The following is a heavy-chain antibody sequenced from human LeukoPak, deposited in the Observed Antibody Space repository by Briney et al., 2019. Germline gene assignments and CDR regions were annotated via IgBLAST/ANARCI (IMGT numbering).Heavy chain of an antibody. CDR1: GGSISSSSYY. J-gene: IGHJ4*02. D-gene: IGHD5-18*01. CDR3: ARSPRGYSYEYYFDY. V-gene: IGHV4-39*01. Sequence: SETLSLTCTVSGGSISSSSYYWGWIRRPPGKGLEWIGSIYYSGSTYYNPSLKSRVTISVDTSKNQFSLKLSSVTAADTAVYYCARSPRGYSYEYYFDYWGQGTLVTVSS. CDR2: IYYSGST.